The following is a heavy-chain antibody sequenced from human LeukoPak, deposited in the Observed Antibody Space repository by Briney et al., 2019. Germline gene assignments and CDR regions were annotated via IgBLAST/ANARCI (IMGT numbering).Heavy chain of an antibody. CDR3: ARDLGVRSGWYKGDY. D-gene: IGHD6-19*01. Sequence: GGSLRLSCAASGFTFSSYEMNWVRQAPGKGLEWVSYISSSGSTIYYADSVKGRFTISRDNAKNSLYLQMNSLRAEDTAVYYCARDLGVRSGWYKGDYWGQGTLVTVSS. V-gene: IGHV3-48*03. J-gene: IGHJ4*02. CDR1: GFTFSSYE. CDR2: ISSSGSTI.